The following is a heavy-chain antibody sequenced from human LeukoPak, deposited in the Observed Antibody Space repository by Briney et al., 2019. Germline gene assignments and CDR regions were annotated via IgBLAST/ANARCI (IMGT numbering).Heavy chain of an antibody. V-gene: IGHV4-34*01. D-gene: IGHD6-13*01. CDR2: INHSGST. CDR1: GGSFSGYY. CDR3: ARVANSSSVSYYFDY. Sequence: SETLSRTCAVYGGSFSGYYWSWIRQPPGKWLEWIGEINHSGSTNYNPSLKSRVTISVDTSKNQFSLKLSSVTAADTAVYYCARVANSSSVSYYFDYWGQGTLVTVSS. J-gene: IGHJ4*02.